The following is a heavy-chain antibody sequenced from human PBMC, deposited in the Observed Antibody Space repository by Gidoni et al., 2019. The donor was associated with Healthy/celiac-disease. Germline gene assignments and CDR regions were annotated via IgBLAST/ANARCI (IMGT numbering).Heavy chain of an antibody. J-gene: IGHJ5*02. CDR3: ARDSYDSSPWFDP. Sequence: EVQLVESGGGLVKPGGSLRLSCAASGFPFSSYSMNWVRQAPGKGLEWVSSISSSSSYIYYADSVKGRFTISRDNAKNSLYLQMNSLRAEDTAVYYCARDSYDSSPWFDPWGQGTLVTVSS. CDR1: GFPFSSYS. CDR2: ISSSSSYI. D-gene: IGHD3-22*01. V-gene: IGHV3-21*01.